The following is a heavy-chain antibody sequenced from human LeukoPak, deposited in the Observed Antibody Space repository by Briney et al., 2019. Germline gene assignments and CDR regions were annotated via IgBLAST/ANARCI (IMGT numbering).Heavy chain of an antibody. Sequence: ASVKVSCKASGYTFTSYGISWVRQAPGRGLEWMGWISAYNGNTNYAQKLQGRVTMTTDTSTSTAYMELRSLRSDDTAVYYCARDNGIAVAGNFDYWGQGTLVTVSS. D-gene: IGHD6-19*01. CDR1: GYTFTSYG. J-gene: IGHJ4*02. CDR3: ARDNGIAVAGNFDY. V-gene: IGHV1-18*01. CDR2: ISAYNGNT.